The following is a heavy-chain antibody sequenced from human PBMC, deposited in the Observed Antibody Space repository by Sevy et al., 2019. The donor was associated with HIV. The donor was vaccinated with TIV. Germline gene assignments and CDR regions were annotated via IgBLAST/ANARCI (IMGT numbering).Heavy chain of an antibody. Sequence: GGSLRLSCAASGFTLSDYYISWIRQAPGKGLQWISYIDGSGDTTYYADSVKGRFTISRDNAKNSVYLLMNTLTGEDTAVYYCARDHVKDGDLGDYSYHAMDVWGQGTTVTVSS. CDR3: ARDHVKDGDLGDYSYHAMDV. CDR1: GFTLSDYY. CDR2: IDGSGDTT. V-gene: IGHV3-11*01. D-gene: IGHD4-17*01. J-gene: IGHJ6*02.